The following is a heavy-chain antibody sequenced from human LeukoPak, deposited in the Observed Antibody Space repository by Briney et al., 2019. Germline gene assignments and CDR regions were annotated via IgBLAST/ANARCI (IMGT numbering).Heavy chain of an antibody. J-gene: IGHJ4*02. CDR1: GYTFTGYY. D-gene: IGHD1-26*01. CDR2: INPSGGST. CDR3: ARDSTPTYYSGTYYFEY. Sequence: GASVKVSCKASGYTFTGYYMHWVRQAPGQGLEWMGIINPSGGSTTYAQKFQGRVTMTRDTSTSTVYVELSSLRSEDTAVYYCARDSTPTYYSGTYYFEYWGQGTLVTVSS. V-gene: IGHV1-46*01.